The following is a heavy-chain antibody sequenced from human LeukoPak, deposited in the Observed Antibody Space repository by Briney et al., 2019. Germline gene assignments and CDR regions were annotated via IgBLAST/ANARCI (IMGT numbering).Heavy chain of an antibody. D-gene: IGHD6-6*01. CDR1: GFTFSSYG. CDR3: AKDGQNIAARRGPLDY. V-gene: IGHV3-30*18. CDR2: ISYDGSNK. J-gene: IGHJ4*02. Sequence: GGSLRLSCAASGFTFSSYGMHWVRQAPGKVLEWVAVISYDGSNKYYADSVKGRFTISRDNSKNTLYLQMNSLRAEDTAVYYCAKDGQNIAARRGPLDYWGQGTLVTVSS.